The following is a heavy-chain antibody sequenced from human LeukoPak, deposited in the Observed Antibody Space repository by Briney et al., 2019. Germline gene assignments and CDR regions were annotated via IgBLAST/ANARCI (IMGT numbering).Heavy chain of an antibody. CDR2: IGPGGDP. D-gene: IGHD3-10*01. Sequence: PGGSLRLSCAASVFTFSSYDIQWVRQVAGKGLEWVSAIGPGGDPFYPDSVKGRFTISRENARNSLYLQMNSLRAGDTAVYYCVRAGTFGSGAMDVWGQGTTVTVSS. J-gene: IGHJ6*02. CDR3: VRAGTFGSGAMDV. CDR1: VFTFSSYD. V-gene: IGHV3-13*05.